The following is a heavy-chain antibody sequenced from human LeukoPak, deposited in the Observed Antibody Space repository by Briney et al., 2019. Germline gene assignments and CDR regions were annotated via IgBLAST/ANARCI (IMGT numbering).Heavy chain of an antibody. V-gene: IGHV3-48*01. CDR1: GFTFSSYS. J-gene: IGHJ3*02. D-gene: IGHD3-10*01. Sequence: QPGGSLRLSCAASGFTFSSYSMNWVRQAPGKGLEWVSYISSSSSTIYYADSVKGRFTISRDNSKNTLYLQMNSLRAEDTAVYYCAKDLYPGAFDIWGQGTMVTVSS. CDR2: ISSSSSTI. CDR3: AKDLYPGAFDI.